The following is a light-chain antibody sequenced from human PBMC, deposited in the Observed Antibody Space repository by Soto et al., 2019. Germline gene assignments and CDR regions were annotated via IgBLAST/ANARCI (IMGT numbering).Light chain of an antibody. J-gene: IGKJ1*01. Sequence: EIVMTQSPATLSVSPGERATLSCRASQSVSSNLAWYQQKPGQAPRLLIYGASTRATGIPARFSGSGSGTEVTLTSSSLPSEDFAVYYCQQYNNWPPWTFGQGTKVEIK. V-gene: IGKV3-15*01. CDR2: GAS. CDR1: QSVSSN. CDR3: QQYNNWPPWT.